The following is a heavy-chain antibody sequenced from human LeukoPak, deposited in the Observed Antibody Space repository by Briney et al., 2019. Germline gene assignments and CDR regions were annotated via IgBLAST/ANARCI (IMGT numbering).Heavy chain of an antibody. V-gene: IGHV1-69*05. J-gene: IGHJ3*02. Sequence: PWASVKVSCKASGGTFSSYAISWVRQAPGQGLEWMGGIIPIFGTANYAQKFQGRVTITTDESTSTAYMELSSLRSEDTAVYCCARGSLEWLLSHPAAFDIWGQGTMVTVSS. D-gene: IGHD3-3*01. CDR2: IIPIFGTA. CDR1: GGTFSSYA. CDR3: ARGSLEWLLSHPAAFDI.